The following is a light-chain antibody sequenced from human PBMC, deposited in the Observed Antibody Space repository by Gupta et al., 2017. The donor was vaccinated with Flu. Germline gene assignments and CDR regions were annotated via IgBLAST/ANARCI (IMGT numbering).Light chain of an antibody. CDR1: QSINSW. V-gene: IGKV1-5*03. CDR2: KTS. J-gene: IGKJ1*01. CDR3: QQDNSEPWT. Sequence: PSTLSASVGDRVTITCRASQSINSWLAWYQQKPGIAPKLLIYKTSTLETAVPSRFSGSGSGTXFTLTIXSLQPDDFATYYCQQDNSEPWTFGXGTKVEIK.